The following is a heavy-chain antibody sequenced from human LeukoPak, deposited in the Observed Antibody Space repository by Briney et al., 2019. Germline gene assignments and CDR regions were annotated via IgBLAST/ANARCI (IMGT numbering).Heavy chain of an antibody. D-gene: IGHD2-2*02. CDR3: ARGPGVPAAIVVKALDI. CDR1: GGSFSGYY. V-gene: IGHV4-34*01. J-gene: IGHJ3*02. Sequence: SETLSLTCAVYGGSFSGYYWSWIRQPPGKGLEWIGEINHSGSTNYNPSLKSRVTISVDTSKNQFSLKLSSVTAADTAVYYCARGPGVPAAIVVKALDIWGQGTMVTVSS. CDR2: INHSGST.